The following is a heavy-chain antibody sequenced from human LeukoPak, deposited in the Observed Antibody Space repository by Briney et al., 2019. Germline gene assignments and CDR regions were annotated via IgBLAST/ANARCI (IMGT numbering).Heavy chain of an antibody. V-gene: IGHV3-23*01. CDR3: AKDGYGSGSYYKSFYFDY. D-gene: IGHD3-10*01. Sequence: GGSLRLSCAASGFTFSSYAKSWVRQAPGKGLEWVSAISGSGGSTYYADSVKGRFTISRDNSKNTLYLQMNSLRAEDTAVYYCAKDGYGSGSYYKSFYFDYWGQGTLVTVSS. CDR2: ISGSGGST. J-gene: IGHJ4*02. CDR1: GFTFSSYA.